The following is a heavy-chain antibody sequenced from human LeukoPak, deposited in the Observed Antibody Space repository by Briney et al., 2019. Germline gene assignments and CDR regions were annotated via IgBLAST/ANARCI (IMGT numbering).Heavy chain of an antibody. Sequence: GRSLRLSCAASGFTFSNNGMHWVRQAPGKGLEWVAVIWYDGTNKYYADFVKGRFTISRDNSKNTLYLQMNSLRAEDTAVYYCATKRGGYFDYWGQGTLVTVSS. J-gene: IGHJ4*02. CDR1: GFTFSNNG. CDR2: IWYDGTNK. CDR3: ATKRGGYFDY. V-gene: IGHV3-33*01.